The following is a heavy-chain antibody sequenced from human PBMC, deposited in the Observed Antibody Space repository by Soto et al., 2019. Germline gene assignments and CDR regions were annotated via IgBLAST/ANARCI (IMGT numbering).Heavy chain of an antibody. CDR3: ARARKGSGSDYYYHYGMDV. CDR1: GGSFSDYY. Sequence: SETLSLTCSVYGGSFSDYYWSWIRQPPGKGLEWIGEINHSGSTNYNPSLKSRVTISVHTSKNQFSLKLSSVTAADTALYYCARARKGSGSDYYYHYGMDVWGKGTTVTVSS. D-gene: IGHD3-3*01. J-gene: IGHJ6*04. V-gene: IGHV4-34*01. CDR2: INHSGST.